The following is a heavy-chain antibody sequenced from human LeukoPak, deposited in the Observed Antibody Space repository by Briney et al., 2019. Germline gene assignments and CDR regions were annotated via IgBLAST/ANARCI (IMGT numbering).Heavy chain of an antibody. CDR2: ISAYNGNT. CDR1: GYTFTSYG. V-gene: IGHV1-18*01. Sequence: ASVKVSCKASGYTFTSYGISWVRQAPGQGLEWMGWISAYNGNTNYAQKLKGRVTMTTDTSTSTAYMELRSLRSDDTAVYYCAREIGYYYDSSGYPRAFDIWGQGTMVTVSS. D-gene: IGHD3-22*01. J-gene: IGHJ3*02. CDR3: AREIGYYYDSSGYPRAFDI.